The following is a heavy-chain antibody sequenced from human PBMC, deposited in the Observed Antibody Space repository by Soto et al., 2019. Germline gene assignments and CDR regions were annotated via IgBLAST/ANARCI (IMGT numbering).Heavy chain of an antibody. Sequence: QVQLQQWGAGLLKPSETLSLTCGVHGESLSGYYWTWIRQPPGRGLEWIGEINPGRNTNYNPSLKSRVTISTDTSENHFSLNLTSVTXXXXXXXXXXXXXXXGXXXWFDPWGQGTLVTXXS. CDR3: XXXXXXGXXXWFDP. J-gene: IGHJ5*02. V-gene: IGHV4-34*01. CDR1: GESLSGYY. CDR2: INPGRNT.